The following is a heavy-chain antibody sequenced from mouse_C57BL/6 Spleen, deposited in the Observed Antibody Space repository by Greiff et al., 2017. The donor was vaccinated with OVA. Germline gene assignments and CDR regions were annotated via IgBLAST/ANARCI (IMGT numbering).Heavy chain of an antibody. J-gene: IGHJ3*01. CDR3: ASPETAQATAFAY. D-gene: IGHD3-2*02. CDR2: ILPGSGST. V-gene: IGHV1-9*01. CDR1: GYTFTGYW. Sequence: QVQLQQSGAELMKPGASVKLSCKATGYTFTGYWIEWVKQRPGHGLEWIGEILPGSGSTNYNEKFKGKATFTADTSSNTAYMQLSSLTTEDSAIYYCASPETAQATAFAYWGQGTLVTVSA.